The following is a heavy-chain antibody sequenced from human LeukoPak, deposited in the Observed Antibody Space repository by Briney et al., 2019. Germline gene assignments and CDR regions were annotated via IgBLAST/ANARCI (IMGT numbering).Heavy chain of an antibody. J-gene: IGHJ4*02. CDR3: VELTSMVEHY. V-gene: IGHV3-74*01. D-gene: IGHD3-10*01. Sequence: GGSLRLSCAASGFTFSSYWMHWVRQAPGKGLVWVSRINSDGSRTSYADFVKGRFTISRDNAKNTLYLQMNSLRAEDTAVYYCVELTSMVEHYWGQGTLVTVPS. CDR1: GFTFSSYW. CDR2: INSDGSRT.